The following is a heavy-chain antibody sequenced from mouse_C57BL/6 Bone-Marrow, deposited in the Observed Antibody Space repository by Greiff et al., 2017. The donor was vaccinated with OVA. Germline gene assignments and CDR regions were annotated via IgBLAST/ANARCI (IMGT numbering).Heavy chain of an antibody. CDR2: IHPNSGST. J-gene: IGHJ3*01. CDR1: GYTFTSYW. CDR3: ARRARLRRVPFAY. Sequence: QVQLQQPGAELVKPGASVKLSCKASGYTFTSYWMHWVKQRPGQGLEWMGMIHPNSGSTNYNEKFKSKATLTVDKSSSTAYMQLSSLTSEDSAVYYCARRARLRRVPFAYWGQGTLVTVSA. D-gene: IGHD1-1*01. V-gene: IGHV1-64*01.